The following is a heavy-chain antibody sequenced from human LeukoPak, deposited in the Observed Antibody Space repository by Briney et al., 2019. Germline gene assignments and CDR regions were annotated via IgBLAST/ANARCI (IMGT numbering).Heavy chain of an antibody. Sequence: PGGSLRLSCAASGFTFSSYAMSWVRQAPGKGLEWVSAISGSGGSTYYADSVKGRFTISRDNSKNTLYLQMSSLRAEDTAVYYCAKDPTAAGTWLFDYWGQGTLVTVSS. J-gene: IGHJ4*02. CDR2: ISGSGGST. V-gene: IGHV3-23*01. CDR3: AKDPTAAGTWLFDY. D-gene: IGHD6-13*01. CDR1: GFTFSSYA.